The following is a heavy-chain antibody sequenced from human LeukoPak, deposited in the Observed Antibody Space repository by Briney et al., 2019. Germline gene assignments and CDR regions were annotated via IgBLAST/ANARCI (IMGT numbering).Heavy chain of an antibody. Sequence: GGSLRLSCAASGFTFTDYWMHWVRQVQGKGLVWVSIINTDTRGTYYADSVKGRFTISRDNAKSTLYLQMDSLRAEDTAVYYCARAGAYHFDNWGQGTLVTVSS. D-gene: IGHD3-16*01. CDR3: ARAGAYHFDN. V-gene: IGHV3-74*01. J-gene: IGHJ4*02. CDR2: INTDTRGT. CDR1: GFTFTDYW.